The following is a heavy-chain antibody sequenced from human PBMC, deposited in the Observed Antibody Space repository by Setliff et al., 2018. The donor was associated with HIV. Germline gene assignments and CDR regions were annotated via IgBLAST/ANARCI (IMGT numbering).Heavy chain of an antibody. CDR2: IFHGGNT. CDR1: GGPIRSPNW. V-gene: IGHV4-4*02. D-gene: IGHD6-13*01. J-gene: IGHJ4*02. Sequence: PSETLSLTCTVSGGPIRSPNWWSWVRQPPGKGLEWIGEIFHGGNTNYSPSLESRVTLSVDKSKNQFSLRLGSVTAADTAVYYCATLAAAGESYDYWGQGSLVTVSS. CDR3: ATLAAAGESYDY.